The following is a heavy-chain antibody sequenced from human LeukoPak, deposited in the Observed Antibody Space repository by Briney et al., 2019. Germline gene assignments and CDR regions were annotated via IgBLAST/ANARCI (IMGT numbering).Heavy chain of an antibody. J-gene: IGHJ5*02. Sequence: SVKVSCKASGGTFSSYAISWVRQAPGQGLEWMGRIIPILGIANYAQKFQGRVTITADKSTSTAYMELSSLRSEDTAVYYCASSARGVSNWWFDPWGQGTLVTVSS. CDR1: GGTFSSYA. V-gene: IGHV1-69*04. D-gene: IGHD3-10*01. CDR3: ASSARGVSNWWFDP. CDR2: IIPILGIA.